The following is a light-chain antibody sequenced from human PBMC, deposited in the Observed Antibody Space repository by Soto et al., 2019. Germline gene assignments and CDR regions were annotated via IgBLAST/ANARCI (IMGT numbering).Light chain of an antibody. CDR3: RQRADWPPVIT. CDR1: QSVSSY. Sequence: ESILTQSQDTLYLSTGERATLSCRASQSVSSYVAWYQQKPGQAPRLLIYDGSNRATGIPARFSGSGAGTDCTLTISSLELEEFAVYYCRQRADWPPVITFGQGTRL. CDR2: DGS. V-gene: IGKV3-11*01. J-gene: IGKJ5*01.